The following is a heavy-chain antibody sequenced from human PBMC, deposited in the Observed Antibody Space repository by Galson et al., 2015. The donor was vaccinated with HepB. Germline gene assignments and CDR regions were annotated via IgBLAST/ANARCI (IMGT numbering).Heavy chain of an antibody. D-gene: IGHD6-13*01. J-gene: IGHJ6*02. V-gene: IGHV5-10-1*01. CDR2: IDPSDSYT. CDR1: GYSFTSYW. CDR3: ATSWRKIAAAVDYYGMDV. Sequence: QSGAEVKKPGESLRISCKGSGYSFTSYWISWVRQMPGKGLEWMGRIDPSDSYTNYSPSFQGHVTISADKSISTAYLQWSSLKASDTAMYYCATSWRKIAAAVDYYGMDVWGQGTTVTVSS.